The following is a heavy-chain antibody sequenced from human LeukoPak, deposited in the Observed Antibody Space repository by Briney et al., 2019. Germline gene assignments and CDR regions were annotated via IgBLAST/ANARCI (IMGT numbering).Heavy chain of an antibody. CDR1: GFTFSSYW. J-gene: IGHJ4*02. CDR3: AKESAISSWCLDY. CDR2: IRQDGSDK. V-gene: IGHV3-7*04. Sequence: GGSQRLPHASSGFTFSSYWKSGVRQAPGKGLEWVANIRQDGSDKYYVDSVKGQFTISRDNAKNSLYLQMTSLRAEDTAVYYCAKESAISSWCLDYWGQGTLVTVSS. D-gene: IGHD6-13*01.